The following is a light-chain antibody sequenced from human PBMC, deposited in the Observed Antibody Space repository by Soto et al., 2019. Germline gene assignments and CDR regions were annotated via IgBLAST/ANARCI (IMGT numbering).Light chain of an antibody. J-gene: IGKJ4*01. CDR2: DAS. Sequence: EIVMTQSPATLSVSPGERATLSCRASQTVSRNLAWYQQKPGLAPRLLIYDASSRATGVPDRFSGSGSGTDFTLTISGLEPEDFAVYYCQQYGSSPLTFGGGTKVDIK. V-gene: IGKV3D-20*01. CDR1: QTVSRN. CDR3: QQYGSSPLT.